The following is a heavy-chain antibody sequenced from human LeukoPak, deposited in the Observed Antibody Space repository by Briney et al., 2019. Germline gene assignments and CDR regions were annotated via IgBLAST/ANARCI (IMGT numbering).Heavy chain of an antibody. V-gene: IGHV3-30*18. CDR3: AKDRSGLNWYFDL. CDR1: GFTFSNYG. CDR2: ISYDGSNQ. Sequence: GGSLRLSCAASGFTFSNYGMHWVRQAPGKGLEWVAIISYDGSNQYYTDSVKGRFTISRDNSKNTLYLQINSLRAEDTAVYFCAKDRSGLNWYFDLWGRGTMVTVSS. D-gene: IGHD6-19*01. J-gene: IGHJ2*01.